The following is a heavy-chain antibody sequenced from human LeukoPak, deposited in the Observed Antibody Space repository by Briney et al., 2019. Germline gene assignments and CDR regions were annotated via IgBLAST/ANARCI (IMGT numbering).Heavy chain of an antibody. CDR2: INTNTGNP. D-gene: IGHD6-13*01. V-gene: IGHV7-4-1*02. J-gene: IGHJ4*02. Sequence: ASVNVSCKASGYTFTSYAMNWVRQAPGQGLEWMGWINTNTGNPTYAQGFTGRFVFSLDTSVSTAYLQISSLKAEDTAVYYCARDREQQLEDEAIDYWGQGTLVTVSS. CDR1: GYTFTSYA. CDR3: ARDREQQLEDEAIDY.